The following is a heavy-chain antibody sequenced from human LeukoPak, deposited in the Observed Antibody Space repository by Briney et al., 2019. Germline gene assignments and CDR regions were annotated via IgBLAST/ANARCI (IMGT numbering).Heavy chain of an antibody. CDR1: GFTFSSYA. Sequence: PGGSLRLSCSASGFTFSSYAMHWVRQAPGKGLEYVSAISSNGGSTCYADSVKGRFTISRDNSKNTLYLQMSSLRAEDTAVYYCVTGPVVPAAPFYFDYWGQGTLVTVSS. J-gene: IGHJ4*02. CDR2: ISSNGGST. CDR3: VTGPVVPAAPFYFDY. V-gene: IGHV3-64D*06. D-gene: IGHD2-2*01.